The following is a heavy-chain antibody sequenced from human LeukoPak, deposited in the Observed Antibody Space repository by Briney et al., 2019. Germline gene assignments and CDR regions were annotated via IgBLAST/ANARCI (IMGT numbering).Heavy chain of an antibody. J-gene: IGHJ4*02. V-gene: IGHV4-31*03. CDR3: ARVARGYCGGCSCFNFDY. CDR1: GGSISSGGYN. Sequence: PSETLSLTCTVSGGSISSGGYNWSWIPPHPGQALEWFGYIYYSGSTYYNPSLKSRVTISVDTSKNQLSLKLSSVTAADTAVYCCARVARGYCGGCSCFNFDYWGQGTLVTVS. D-gene: IGHD2-15*01. CDR2: IYYSGST.